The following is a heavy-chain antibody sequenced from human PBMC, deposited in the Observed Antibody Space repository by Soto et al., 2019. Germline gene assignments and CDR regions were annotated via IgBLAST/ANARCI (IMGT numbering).Heavy chain of an antibody. Sequence: PSETLSLTCALPGVFISSDAYYWSWIRQHPVKGLEWIGYISYSGSAFYNPSLKSRVTMSVDTSKNQFSLELTSVTAADSAMYYCARYTYYYDSSGYDAFDIWGQGTMVTVSS. CDR1: GVFISSDAYY. CDR2: ISYSGSA. J-gene: IGHJ3*02. V-gene: IGHV4-31*11. D-gene: IGHD3-22*01. CDR3: ARYTYYYDSSGYDAFDI.